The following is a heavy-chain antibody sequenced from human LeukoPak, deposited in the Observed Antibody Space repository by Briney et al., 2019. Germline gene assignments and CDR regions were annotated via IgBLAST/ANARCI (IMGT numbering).Heavy chain of an antibody. CDR3: AKAVAAPGAFDI. CDR2: ISWDSNSI. V-gene: IGHV3-9*01. CDR1: GFTFDQSA. Sequence: PGGSLRLSCAASGFTFDQSAMHWVRQAQGKGLEWVSGISWDSNSIIYADSVKGRFAISRDNAKNSLYLQMNSLRADDTALYYCAKAVAAPGAFDIWGQGTAVTVSS. D-gene: IGHD6-19*01. J-gene: IGHJ3*02.